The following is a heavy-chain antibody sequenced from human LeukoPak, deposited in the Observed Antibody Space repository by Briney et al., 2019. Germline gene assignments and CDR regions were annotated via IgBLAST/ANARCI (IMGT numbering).Heavy chain of an antibody. V-gene: IGHV3-7*01. CDR1: GFTFSSYW. D-gene: IGHD6-13*01. Sequence: GGSLRLSCAASGFTFSSYWMSWVRQAPGKGLEWVANIKQDGSEKYYVDSVKGRFTISRDNAKNSLYLQMNSLRAEDTAVYYCARQSIAAAGTGWFDPWGQGTLVTVSS. CDR3: ARQSIAAAGTGWFDP. J-gene: IGHJ5*02. CDR2: IKQDGSEK.